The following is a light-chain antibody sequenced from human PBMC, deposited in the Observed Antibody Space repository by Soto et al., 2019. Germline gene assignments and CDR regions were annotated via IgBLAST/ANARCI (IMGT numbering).Light chain of an antibody. CDR3: AAWDDSLNGRYV. Sequence: QSALTQPPSGSGSPGQSVTISCSGSSSNIGSNTVNWHQQLPGTAPKLLIYSNNQRPSGVPDRFSGSKSGTSASLAISGLQSEDEADYYCAAWDDSLNGRYVFGTGTKVTVL. CDR1: SSNIGSNT. V-gene: IGLV1-44*01. CDR2: SNN. J-gene: IGLJ1*01.